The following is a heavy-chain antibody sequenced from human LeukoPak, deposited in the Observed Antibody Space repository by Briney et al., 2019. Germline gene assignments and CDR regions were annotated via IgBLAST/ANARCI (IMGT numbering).Heavy chain of an antibody. Sequence: QAGGSLRLSCAASGFTFSSYSMNWVRQAPGKGLEWVSYISSSSSTIYYADSVKGRFTISRDNAKNSLYLQMNSLRAEDTAVYYCARDDGYYHGSGSYSSLDYWGQGTLVTVSS. CDR1: GFTFSSYS. CDR3: ARDDGYYHGSGSYSSLDY. D-gene: IGHD3-10*01. J-gene: IGHJ4*02. CDR2: ISSSSSTI. V-gene: IGHV3-48*01.